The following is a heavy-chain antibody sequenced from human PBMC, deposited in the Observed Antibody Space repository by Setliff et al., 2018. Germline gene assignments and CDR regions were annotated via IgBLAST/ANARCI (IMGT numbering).Heavy chain of an antibody. Sequence: SVKVSCKASGGTFSSYAISWVRQAPGQGFEWMGGIIPVFGTADYAQKFQGRVTITADESTTTFYMEVSSLRSDDTAVYYCAGEFYSFWSGYTDRQYYFYGMDVLGQGTTVTVSS. CDR3: AGEFYSFWSGYTDRQYYFYGMDV. CDR1: GGTFSSYA. J-gene: IGHJ6*02. V-gene: IGHV1-69*13. D-gene: IGHD3-3*01. CDR2: IIPVFGTA.